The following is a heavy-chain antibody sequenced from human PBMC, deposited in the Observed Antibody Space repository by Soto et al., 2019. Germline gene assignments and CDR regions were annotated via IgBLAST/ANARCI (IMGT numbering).Heavy chain of an antibody. V-gene: IGHV3-11*01. D-gene: IGHD6-13*01. CDR3: ARDRDSSSWSYYYYYYYMDV. CDR1: GFTFSDYY. Sequence: GGSLRLSCTSSGFTFSDYYMSWIRQAPGKGLEWVSYISSSGSTIYYADSVKGRFTISRDNAKNSLYLQMNSLRAEDTAVYYCARDRDSSSWSYYYYYYYMDVWGKGTTVTVSS. J-gene: IGHJ6*03. CDR2: ISSSGSTI.